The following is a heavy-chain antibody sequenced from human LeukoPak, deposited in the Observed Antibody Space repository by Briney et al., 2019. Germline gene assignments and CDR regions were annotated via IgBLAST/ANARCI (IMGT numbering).Heavy chain of an antibody. J-gene: IGHJ4*02. D-gene: IGHD1-7*01. CDR2: MYLSGTT. V-gene: IGHV4-4*02. CDR1: GDSINSLDL. Sequence: SGTLSLTCTVSGDSINSLDLWSWVRQPPGKGLEWIGEMYLSGTTHSNPSVKSRVTISVDTSKNQFSLKLSSVTAADTAVYYCARELELPYYFDYWGQGTLVTVSS. CDR3: ARELELPYYFDY.